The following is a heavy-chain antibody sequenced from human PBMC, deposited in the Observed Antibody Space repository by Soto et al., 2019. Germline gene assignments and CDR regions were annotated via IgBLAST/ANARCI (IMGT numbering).Heavy chain of an antibody. D-gene: IGHD3-10*01. CDR1: GYTFTSYG. J-gene: IGHJ5*02. V-gene: IGHV1-18*01. CDR3: ARSGSYYPARNWFGP. Sequence: GPSVKVSCKASGYTFTSYGISWVRQAPGQGLEWMGWISGFNDDTNHAQKLQGRVTMTKDTSTSTAYMELRSLKSDDTAVYYCARSGSYYPARNWFGPWGQGTLVTVSS. CDR2: ISGFNDDT.